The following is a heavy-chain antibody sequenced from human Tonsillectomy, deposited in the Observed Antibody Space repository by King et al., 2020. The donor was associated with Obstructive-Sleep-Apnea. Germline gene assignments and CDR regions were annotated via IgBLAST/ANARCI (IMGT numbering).Heavy chain of an antibody. D-gene: IGHD2-15*01. CDR3: ATRAAGYCSGASCYSFDY. CDR2: IRYDGSDK. Sequence: VQLVESGGGVVQPGRSLRLSCAASGFSCSTYGMHWVRQAPGKVLEWGAFIRYDGSDKFHADAVTGRFTTSRDNSKNTLYLQMNSLRAEDTAVYYCATRAAGYCSGASCYSFDYWGQGTLVTVSS. CDR1: GFSCSTYG. V-gene: IGHV3-30*02. J-gene: IGHJ4*02.